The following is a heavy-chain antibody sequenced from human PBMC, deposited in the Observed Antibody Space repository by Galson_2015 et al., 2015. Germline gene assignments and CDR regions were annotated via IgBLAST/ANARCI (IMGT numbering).Heavy chain of an antibody. CDR1: GFTFRGYS. Sequence: SLRLSCAASGFTFRGYSMNWVRQAPGKGLEWVSYISSGGTNIYYADSVKGRFTISRDNAKNSQYLQMNSLRDEDMAVYYCARDQGALYYFDYWSQGTLVTVSS. J-gene: IGHJ4*02. CDR3: ARDQGALYYFDY. V-gene: IGHV3-48*02. D-gene: IGHD3-10*01. CDR2: ISSGGTNI.